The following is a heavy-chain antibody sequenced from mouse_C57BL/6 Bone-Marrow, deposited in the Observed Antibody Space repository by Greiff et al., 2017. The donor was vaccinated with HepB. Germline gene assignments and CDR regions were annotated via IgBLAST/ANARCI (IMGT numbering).Heavy chain of an antibody. CDR2: INYDGSST. Sequence: EVMLVESEGGLVQPGSSMKLSCTASGFTFSDYYMAWVRQVPEKGLEWVANINYDGSSTYYLDSLKSRFIISRDNAKNILYLQMSSLKSEDTATYYCARVGYYYGSSYFYWYFDVWGTGTTVTVSS. D-gene: IGHD1-1*01. CDR1: GFTFSDYY. V-gene: IGHV5-16*01. J-gene: IGHJ1*03. CDR3: ARVGYYYGSSYFYWYFDV.